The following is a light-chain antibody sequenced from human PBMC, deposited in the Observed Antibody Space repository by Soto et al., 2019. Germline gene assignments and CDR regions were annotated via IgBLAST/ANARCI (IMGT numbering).Light chain of an antibody. CDR1: QSVSSY. CDR3: QPRSNWPSLT. Sequence: EIVLTQSPATLSLSPGERATLSCRASQSVSSYLAWYQQKPGQAPRLLIYDASNRATGIPARFSGSGSGTDFNLTISSLETEDCAVYYCQPRSNWPSLTFGGGTKVEIK. J-gene: IGKJ4*01. V-gene: IGKV3-11*01. CDR2: DAS.